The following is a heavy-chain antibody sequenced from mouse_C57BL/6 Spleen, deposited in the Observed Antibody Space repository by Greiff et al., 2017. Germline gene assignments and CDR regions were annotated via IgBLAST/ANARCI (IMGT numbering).Heavy chain of an antibody. CDR2: ISGGGGNT. CDR3: ARHERITTVGDV. CDR1: GFTFSSYT. Sequence: EVQGVESGGGLVKPGGSLKLSCAASGFTFSSYTMSWVRQTPEKRLEWVATISGGGGNTYYPDSVKGRFTISRDNAKNTLYLQMSSLRSEDTALYYCARHERITTVGDVWGTGTTVTVSS. V-gene: IGHV5-9*01. J-gene: IGHJ1*03. D-gene: IGHD1-1*01.